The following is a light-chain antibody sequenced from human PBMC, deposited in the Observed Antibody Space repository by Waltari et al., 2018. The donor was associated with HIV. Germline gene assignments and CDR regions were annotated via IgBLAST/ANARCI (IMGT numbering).Light chain of an antibody. CDR1: TSNIGSNT. Sequence: QSVLTQPPSASGTPGQRVIISCSGSTSNIGSNTVTWYQQLPGTAPNLLLYSNHQRSSGVPDRFSGSKSGTSASLAISGLQSADEADYYCAAWDDSMNGVLFGGGTKLTVL. CDR3: AAWDDSMNGVL. V-gene: IGLV1-44*01. J-gene: IGLJ2*01. CDR2: SNH.